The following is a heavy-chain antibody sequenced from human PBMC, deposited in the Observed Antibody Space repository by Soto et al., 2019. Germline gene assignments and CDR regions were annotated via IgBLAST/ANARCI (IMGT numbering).Heavy chain of an antibody. Sequence: QLTLKESGPTLVKPTQTLTLTCTFSGFSLSTSGVGVGWIRQPPGKALEWLALIYWDDDKRYSPSLKSRLTITEDTSKNQVVLTMTNMDPVDTDTYYCAQITATVTKYYYYMDVWGKGTTVTVSS. CDR2: IYWDDDK. CDR1: GFSLSTSGVG. V-gene: IGHV2-5*02. J-gene: IGHJ6*03. D-gene: IGHD4-17*01. CDR3: AQITATVTKYYYYMDV.